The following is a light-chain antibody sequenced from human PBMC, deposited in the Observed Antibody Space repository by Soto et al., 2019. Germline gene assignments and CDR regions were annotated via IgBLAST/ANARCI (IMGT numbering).Light chain of an antibody. CDR2: SAS. V-gene: IGKV3-15*01. CDR1: QNVGVR. CDR3: QQYNNWLALT. Sequence: IVCTQSPATLSASPLEISTLSSWASQNVGVRLAWYQHKPGQAPRLLIYSASTRATGIPSRFSGSGSGTEFTRTSSSLQSEDFAVYYCQQYNNWLALTFGGGTEVDIK. J-gene: IGKJ4*01.